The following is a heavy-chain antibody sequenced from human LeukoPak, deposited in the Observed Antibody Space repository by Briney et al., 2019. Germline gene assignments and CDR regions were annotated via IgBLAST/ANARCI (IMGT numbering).Heavy chain of an antibody. J-gene: IGHJ4*02. CDR3: ARAPPLWFGELLFGYFDY. D-gene: IGHD3-10*01. V-gene: IGHV4-30-4*02. CDR2: IYYSGST. CDR1: GGSISSGDYY. Sequence: PSETLSLTCTVSGGSISSGDYYWSWIRQPPGKGLEWIGYIYYSGSTYYNPSLKSRVTISVDTSKNQFSLKLSSVTAADTAVYYCARAPPLWFGELLFGYFDYWGQGTLVTVSS.